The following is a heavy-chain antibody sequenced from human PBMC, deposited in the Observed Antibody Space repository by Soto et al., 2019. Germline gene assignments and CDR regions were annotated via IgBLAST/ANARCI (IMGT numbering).Heavy chain of an antibody. CDR3: ARFLDYGGNSGYYYGMDV. V-gene: IGHV3-48*03. Sequence: EVQLVESGGGLVQPGGSLRLSCAASGFTFSSYEMNWVRQAPGKGLEWVSYISSSGSTIYYADSVKGRFTISRDNAKNSLYLQMNSLRAEDTAVYYCARFLDYGGNSGYYYGMDVWGQGTTVTVSS. J-gene: IGHJ6*02. CDR1: GFTFSSYE. D-gene: IGHD4-17*01. CDR2: ISSSGSTI.